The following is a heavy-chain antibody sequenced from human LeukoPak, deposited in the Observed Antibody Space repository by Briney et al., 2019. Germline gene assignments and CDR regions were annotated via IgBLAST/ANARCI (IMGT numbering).Heavy chain of an antibody. V-gene: IGHV4-61*02. CDR1: GGSISSGSYY. Sequence: PSETLSLTCTVSGGSISSGSYYWSWIRQPAGTGLEWIGPIYTSGSTNYNPSLKSRVTISVDTSKNQFSLRLTSVTAADTAVYYCARDGPAYYYDSSGYYRPLDYWGQGTLVTVPS. CDR3: ARDGPAYYYDSSGYYRPLDY. CDR2: IYTSGST. D-gene: IGHD3-22*01. J-gene: IGHJ4*02.